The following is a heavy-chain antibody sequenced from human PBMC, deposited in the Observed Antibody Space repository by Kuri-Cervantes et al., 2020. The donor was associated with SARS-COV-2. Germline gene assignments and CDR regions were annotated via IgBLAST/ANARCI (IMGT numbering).Heavy chain of an antibody. CDR2: IIPIFGTA. CDR1: GYTFTCYY. J-gene: IGHJ6*03. D-gene: IGHD3-10*01. Sequence: SVKVSCKASGYTFTCYYMHWVRQAPGQGLEWMGGIIPIFGTANYAQKFQGRVTITADESTSTAYMELSSLRSEDTAVYYCARSGWGSGSYYSTYYYYYMDVWGKGTTVTVSS. CDR3: ARSGWGSGSYYSTYYYYYMDV. V-gene: IGHV1-69*13.